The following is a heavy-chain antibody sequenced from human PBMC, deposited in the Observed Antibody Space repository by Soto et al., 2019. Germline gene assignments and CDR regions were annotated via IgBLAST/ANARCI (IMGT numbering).Heavy chain of an antibody. V-gene: IGHV2-5*01. D-gene: IGHD1-7*01. J-gene: IGHJ4*02. CDR3: ARGGWNYGYCFGF. CDR1: GCRLRKKKVA. CDR2: IYWNDDQ. Sequence: AGCRLRKKKVALCTMRRPPGKALEWLALIYWNDDQRYSPSLNSRLAIPKDTSKNQVVLTMTNMDHLDTASYFCARGGWNYGYCFGFWGEGTLVTGSS.